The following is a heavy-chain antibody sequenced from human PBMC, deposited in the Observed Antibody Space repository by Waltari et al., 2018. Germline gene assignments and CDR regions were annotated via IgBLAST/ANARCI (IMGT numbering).Heavy chain of an antibody. CDR1: GYTFTSYG. Sequence: QVQLVQSGAEVKKPGASVKVSCKASGYTFTSYGISWVRPAPGQGLEWMGWISAYNGNTNYAQKLQGRVTMTTDTSTSTAYMELRSLRSDDTAVYYCARTPRRTSIAALGDDYWGQGTLVTVSS. V-gene: IGHV1-18*01. CDR2: ISAYNGNT. J-gene: IGHJ4*02. D-gene: IGHD6-6*01. CDR3: ARTPRRTSIAALGDDY.